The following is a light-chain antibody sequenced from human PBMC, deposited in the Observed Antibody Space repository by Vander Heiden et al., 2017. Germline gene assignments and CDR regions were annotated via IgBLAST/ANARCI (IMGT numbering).Light chain of an antibody. CDR1: SSNIGSNY. CDR2: RNN. V-gene: IGLV1-47*01. J-gene: IGLJ3*02. CDR3: ASWDDSMSGWV. Sequence: QSVLTQPPSASGTPGQRVTISCSGSSSNIGSNYVYLYQQLPGQAPKLLIYRNNQRPSGVPERFSGSKYGTSAALATSGPRSEAEADYYCASWDDSMSGWVFGGGTKRTVL.